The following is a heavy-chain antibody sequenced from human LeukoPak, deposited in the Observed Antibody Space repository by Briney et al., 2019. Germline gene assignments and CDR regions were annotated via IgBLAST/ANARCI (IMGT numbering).Heavy chain of an antibody. CDR2: ISSNGGST. CDR1: GFTFSSYA. Sequence: PGGSLRLSCAASGFTFSSYAMHWVRQAPGKGLEYVSAISSNGGSTYYANSVKGRFTISRDNSKNTLYLQMGSLRAEDMAVYYCAKDSGSYYGADYWGQGTLVTVSS. J-gene: IGHJ4*02. D-gene: IGHD1-26*01. V-gene: IGHV3-64*01. CDR3: AKDSGSYYGADY.